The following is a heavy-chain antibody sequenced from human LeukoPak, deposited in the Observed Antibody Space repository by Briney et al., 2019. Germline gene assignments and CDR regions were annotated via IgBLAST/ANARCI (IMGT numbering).Heavy chain of an antibody. D-gene: IGHD3-22*01. CDR2: IYYSGST. J-gene: IGHJ4*02. CDR3: ARLRYDSSGYYYFDY. CDR1: GGSISSSSSY. V-gene: IGHV4-39*01. Sequence: SETLSLTCTVSGGSISSSSSYWVWIRQAPGKGLEWIGSIYYSGSTYYNSSLKSRVTISVDTSKNQFSLKLSSVTAADTAVYYCARLRYDSSGYYYFDYWGQGTLVTVSS.